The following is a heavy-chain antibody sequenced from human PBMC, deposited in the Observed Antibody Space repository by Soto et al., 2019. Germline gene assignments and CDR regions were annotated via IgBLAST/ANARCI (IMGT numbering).Heavy chain of an antibody. Sequence: GGSLRLSCAASGFTFSSYAMHWVRQAPGKGLEWVAVISYDGSNKYYADSVKGRFTISRDNSKNTLYLQMNSLRAEDTAVYYCARDHLGVRGVFGYWGQGTLVTVSS. V-gene: IGHV3-30-3*01. CDR2: ISYDGSNK. CDR3: ARDHLGVRGVFGY. J-gene: IGHJ4*02. D-gene: IGHD3-10*01. CDR1: GFTFSSYA.